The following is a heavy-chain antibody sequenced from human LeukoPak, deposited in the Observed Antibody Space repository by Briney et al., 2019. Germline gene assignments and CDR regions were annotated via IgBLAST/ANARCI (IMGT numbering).Heavy chain of an antibody. CDR1: GFTFSSYG. CDR3: VRGNDH. CDR2: ISYDGSNN. Sequence: GGSLRLSCAASGFTFSSYGMHWVRQAPGKGLEWVAVISYDGSNNYYADSVKGRFTISRDNAKNTLFLQMNSLRVEDTAVYHCVRGNDHWGQGTLVTVSS. J-gene: IGHJ5*02. V-gene: IGHV3-30*03.